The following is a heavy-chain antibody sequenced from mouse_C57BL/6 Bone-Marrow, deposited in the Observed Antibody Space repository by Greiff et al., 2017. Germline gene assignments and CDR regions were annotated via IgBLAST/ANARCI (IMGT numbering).Heavy chain of an antibody. J-gene: IGHJ4*01. V-gene: IGHV1-39*01. Sequence: EVQLQQSGPELVKPGASVKISCKASGYSFTDYNMNWVKQSNGKSLEWIGVINPNYGTNSYNQKFKGKATLTVDQSSSSAYMQLNSLTSEDSAVYYSARGYDYDYAMDYWGQGTSVTVSS. D-gene: IGHD2-4*01. CDR2: INPNYGTN. CDR3: ARGYDYDYAMDY. CDR1: GYSFTDYN.